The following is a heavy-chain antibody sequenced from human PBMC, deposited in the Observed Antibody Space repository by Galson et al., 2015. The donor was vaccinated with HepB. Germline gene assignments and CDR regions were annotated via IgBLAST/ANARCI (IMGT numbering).Heavy chain of an antibody. CDR1: GYSFTSYW. Sequence: QSGAEVKKPGESLRISCKGSGYSFTSYWISWVRQIPGQVLEWMGRIDPSDSYTNYSPSFQGHVTISADKSISTAYLQWSSLKASDTAMYYCSRQRRDGPVVFYYYYYGMDVWGQGTTVTVSS. CDR2: IDPSDSYT. V-gene: IGHV5-10-1*01. D-gene: IGHD5-24*01. J-gene: IGHJ6*02. CDR3: SRQRRDGPVVFYYYYYGMDV.